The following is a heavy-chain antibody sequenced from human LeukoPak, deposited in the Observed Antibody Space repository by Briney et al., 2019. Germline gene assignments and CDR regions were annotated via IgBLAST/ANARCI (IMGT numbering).Heavy chain of an antibody. Sequence: GGSLRLSCAASGFTFSSYAMHWVRQAPGKGLEWVAVISYDGSNKYYADSVKGRFTISRDNSKNTLYLQMNSLRAEDTAVYYCARGTQTDPYYFDYWGQGTLVTVSS. D-gene: IGHD1-14*01. CDR3: ARGTQTDPYYFDY. J-gene: IGHJ4*02. CDR1: GFTFSSYA. CDR2: ISYDGSNK. V-gene: IGHV3-30-3*01.